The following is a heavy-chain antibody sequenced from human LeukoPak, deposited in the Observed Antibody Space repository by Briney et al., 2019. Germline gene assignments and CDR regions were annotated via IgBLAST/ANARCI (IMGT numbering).Heavy chain of an antibody. CDR1: GLTFSSYA. V-gene: IGHV3-23*01. CDR3: AKLPYFAYFDY. J-gene: IGHJ4*02. Sequence: GGPLRLYCAAPGLTFSSYAMNWVPQAPGKGAEWVSAISGSGGSIYYADSVKGRFTISRDNSKNTLYLQMNSLRAEDTAVYHCAKLPYFAYFDYWGQGTLVSVSS. D-gene: IGHD3-9*01. CDR2: ISGSGGSI.